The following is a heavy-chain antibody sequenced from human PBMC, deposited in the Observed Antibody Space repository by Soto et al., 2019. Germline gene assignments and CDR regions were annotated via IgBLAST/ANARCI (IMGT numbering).Heavy chain of an antibody. CDR1: GFTVSSNY. J-gene: IGHJ4*02. D-gene: IGHD1-7*01. Sequence: GGSLRLSCAASGFTVSSNYMSWVRQAPGKGLEWVSVIYSGGSTYYADSVKGRFTISRDNSKNTLYLQMNSLRAEDMAVYYCARVPELRHYYFAYWGQGTLVTVSS. V-gene: IGHV3-53*01. CDR2: IYSGGST. CDR3: ARVPELRHYYFAY.